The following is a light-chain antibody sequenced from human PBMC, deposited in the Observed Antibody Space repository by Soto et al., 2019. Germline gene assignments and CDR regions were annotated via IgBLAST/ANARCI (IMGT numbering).Light chain of an antibody. J-gene: IGKJ1*01. Sequence: EIEMTQSPFTLSESQGERADLSCRASQSVSGRYVAWYQRKPGQAPGLLFYGASNRATGIPDRFSGSGSGTDFTLTISSLQPDDFAIYSCHQYGRSSETFGQGTKVDIK. V-gene: IGKV3-20*01. CDR2: GAS. CDR1: QSVSGRY. CDR3: HQYGRSSET.